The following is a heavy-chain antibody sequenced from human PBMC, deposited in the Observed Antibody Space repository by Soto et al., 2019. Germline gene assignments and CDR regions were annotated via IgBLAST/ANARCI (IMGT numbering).Heavy chain of an antibody. D-gene: IGHD3-22*01. V-gene: IGHV3-33*01. CDR2: IWYDGSNK. J-gene: IGHJ4*02. Sequence: QVQLVESGGGVVQPGRSLRLSCAASGFTFSSYGMHWVRQAPGKGLEWVAVIWYDGSNKYYAESVKGRFTISRDNSKNTLYLQMNSLRAEDTAVYYCARGDSSGYALDYWGQGTLVTVSS. CDR3: ARGDSSGYALDY. CDR1: GFTFSSYG.